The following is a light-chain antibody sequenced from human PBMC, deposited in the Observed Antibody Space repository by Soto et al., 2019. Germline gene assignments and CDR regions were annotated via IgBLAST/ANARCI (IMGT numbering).Light chain of an antibody. CDR3: LQDYNYPLT. Sequence: AIQMTQSPSSLSASVGDRVTITCRASQGIRHYLGWYQQKPGKAPKLLIYAASSLQSGVPSRFSGSGSGTDFTLTISSLQPEDFATHYCLQDYNYPLTFGGGTNVEIK. J-gene: IGKJ4*01. CDR1: QGIRHY. CDR2: AAS. V-gene: IGKV1-6*01.